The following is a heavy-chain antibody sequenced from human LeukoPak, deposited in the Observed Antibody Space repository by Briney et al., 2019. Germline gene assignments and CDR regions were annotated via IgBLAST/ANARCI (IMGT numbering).Heavy chain of an antibody. CDR2: IYSGGST. J-gene: IGHJ6*02. CDR1: GFTVSSHY. V-gene: IGHV3-66*01. D-gene: IGHD2-21*02. CDR3: ARGGVTRGYYYYGMDV. Sequence: PGGSLRLSCAVSGFTVSSHYMSWVRHAPGKGLEWVSVIYSGGSTYYADSVKGRFTISRDNSKNTLYLQMNSLRAEDTAVYYCARGGVTRGYYYYGMDVWGQGTTVTVCS.